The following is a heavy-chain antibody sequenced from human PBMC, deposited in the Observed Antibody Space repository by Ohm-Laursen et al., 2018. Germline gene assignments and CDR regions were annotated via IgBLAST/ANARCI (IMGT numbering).Heavy chain of an antibody. Sequence: SDTLSLTCIVSGGSIGLYYWNWIRQSPGKGLEWIGDIHDSGRTNYNPSLESRVTISVDRARNVFSLELNSVTAADTAVYYCARQGTPGYSAGYNLPFGYWGQGTLVTVSS. V-gene: IGHV4-59*08. CDR1: GGSIGLYY. CDR2: IHDSGRT. D-gene: IGHD3-22*01. CDR3: ARQGTPGYSAGYNLPFGY. J-gene: IGHJ4*02.